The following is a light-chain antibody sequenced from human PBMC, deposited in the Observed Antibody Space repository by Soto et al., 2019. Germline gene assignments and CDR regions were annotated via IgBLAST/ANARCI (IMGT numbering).Light chain of an antibody. CDR3: SSYAGSNNFDV. CDR2: DVS. CDR1: SSDVGGYNY. Sequence: QSALTQPRSVSGSPGQSVTISCTGTSSDVGGYNYVSWYQQHPGKAPKVMVYDVSKRPSGVPDRFSGSKSGNTASLTVSGLQAEDEADYYCSSYAGSNNFDVFGTGTKLTVL. V-gene: IGLV2-11*01. J-gene: IGLJ1*01.